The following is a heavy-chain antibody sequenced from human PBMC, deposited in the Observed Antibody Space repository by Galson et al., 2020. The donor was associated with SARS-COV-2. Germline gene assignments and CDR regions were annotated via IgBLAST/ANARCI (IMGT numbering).Heavy chain of an antibody. CDR1: GLIFSNYA. CDR3: VRGGSYYFDSWFDP. J-gene: IGHJ5*02. D-gene: IGHD1-26*01. CDR2: ISGSGDSA. V-gene: IGHV3-23*01. Sequence: GGSLRLSCAASGLIFSNYAMSWVRQAPGGGLESVSVISGSGDSAYYADSVRGRFTISRDNSKKTVFLQMSSLRAEDTAVYYCVRGGSYYFDSWFDPWGQGILVAVSS.